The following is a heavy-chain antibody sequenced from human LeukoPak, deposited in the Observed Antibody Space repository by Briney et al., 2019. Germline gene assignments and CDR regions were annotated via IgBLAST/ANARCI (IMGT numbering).Heavy chain of an antibody. Sequence: ASVKVSCKVSGYTLTELSMHWVRQAPGKGLEWMGGFDPEDGETIYAQKFQGRVIVTEDTSTDTACMELSSLRSEDTAVYYCATNPHYYDSSGYSSWGQGTLVTVSS. CDR3: ATNPHYYDSSGYSS. V-gene: IGHV1-24*01. CDR2: FDPEDGET. D-gene: IGHD3-22*01. CDR1: GYTLTELS. J-gene: IGHJ4*02.